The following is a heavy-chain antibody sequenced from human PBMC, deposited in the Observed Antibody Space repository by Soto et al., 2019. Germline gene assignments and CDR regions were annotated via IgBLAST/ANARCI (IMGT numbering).Heavy chain of an antibody. D-gene: IGHD6-19*01. J-gene: IGHJ6*02. CDR2: IWYDGSNK. V-gene: IGHV3-33*01. CDR3: ARDIYSSTFYHYYSMDV. CDR1: GFTFSSYG. Sequence: GSLRLSCAASGFTFSSYGMHWVRQAPGKGLEWVAVIWYDGSNKYYADSVKGRFTISRDDSKDTLSLQVDSLRAEDTAVYYCARDIYSSTFYHYYSMDVWGQGTTVTVSS.